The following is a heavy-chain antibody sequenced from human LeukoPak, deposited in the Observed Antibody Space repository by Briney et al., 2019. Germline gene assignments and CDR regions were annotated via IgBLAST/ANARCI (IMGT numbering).Heavy chain of an antibody. CDR3: ARDATAMVVRGVYYFDY. V-gene: IGHV3-7*01. Sequence: PGGSLRLSCAASGFTFSSYWMSWVRQAPGKGLEWVANIKQDGSEKYYVDSVKGRFTISRDNAKNSLYLQMNSLRAEDTAVYYCARDATAMVVRGVYYFDYWGQGTLVTVSS. CDR1: GFTFSSYW. CDR2: IKQDGSEK. D-gene: IGHD5-18*01. J-gene: IGHJ4*02.